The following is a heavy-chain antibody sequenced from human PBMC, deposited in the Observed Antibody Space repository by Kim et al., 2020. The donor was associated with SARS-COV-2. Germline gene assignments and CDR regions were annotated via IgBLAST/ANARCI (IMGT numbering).Heavy chain of an antibody. CDR2: IYTNGDT. J-gene: IGHJ5*02. D-gene: IGHD1-1*01. V-gene: IGHV4-4*07. CDR3: AATVLQTWMGVHGNYNWFDP. CDR1: GDSITNNYY. Sequence: SETLSLTCTVSGDSITNNYYWTWIRQPAGKGLEWCVRIYTNGDTTYNTSLHSGVVMSLDTSTNYFSLKLNSLTAADTAVYYCAATVLQTWMGVHGNYNWFDPWGQGTRVTVSS.